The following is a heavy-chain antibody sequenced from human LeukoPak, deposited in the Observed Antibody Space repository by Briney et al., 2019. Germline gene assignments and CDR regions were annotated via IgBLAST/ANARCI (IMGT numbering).Heavy chain of an antibody. D-gene: IGHD5/OR15-5a*01. Sequence: PETLSLTCTVSGGSISSSSYYWGWIRQPPGKGLEWIGSIYYSGSTYYNPFLKSRVTISVDTSKNQFSLKLSSVTAADTAVYYCARGVVYGGYYMDVWGKGTTVTVSS. CDR2: IYYSGST. V-gene: IGHV4-39*07. CDR1: GGSISSSSYY. J-gene: IGHJ6*03. CDR3: ARGVVYGGYYMDV.